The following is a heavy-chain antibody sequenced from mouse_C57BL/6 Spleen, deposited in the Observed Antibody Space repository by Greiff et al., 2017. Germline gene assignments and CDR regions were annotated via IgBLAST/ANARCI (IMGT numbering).Heavy chain of an antibody. CDR2: ISPRDGST. J-gene: IGHJ3*01. CDR3: ARVDGNYEAWFAY. Sequence: QVQLQQSDAELVKPGASVKISCKVSGYTFTDHTIHWMKQRPEQGLEWIGYISPRDGSTKYNEKFKGKATLTADKSSSTAYMQLNSRTSEDSAVYFCARVDGNYEAWFAYWDQGTLVTVSA. D-gene: IGHD2-1*01. CDR1: GYTFTDHT. V-gene: IGHV1-78*01.